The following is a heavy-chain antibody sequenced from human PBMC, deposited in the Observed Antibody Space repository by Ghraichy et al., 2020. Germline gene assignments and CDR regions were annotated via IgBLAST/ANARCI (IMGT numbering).Heavy chain of an antibody. CDR2: IYYSGST. V-gene: IGHV4-59*01. Sequence: SETLSLTCTVSGGSISSYYWSWIRQPPGKGLEWIGYIYYSGSTNYNPSLKSRVTISVDTSKNQFSLKLSSVTAADTAVYYCARLQQLASMDVWGQGTTVTVSS. J-gene: IGHJ6*02. CDR3: ARLQQLASMDV. CDR1: GGSISSYY. D-gene: IGHD6-13*01.